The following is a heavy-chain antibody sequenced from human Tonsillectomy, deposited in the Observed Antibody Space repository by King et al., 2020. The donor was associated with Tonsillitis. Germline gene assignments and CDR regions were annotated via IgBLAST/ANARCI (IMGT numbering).Heavy chain of an antibody. V-gene: IGHV3-30*03. J-gene: IGHJ4*02. Sequence: VQLVESGGGVVQPGRSLRLSCAASGFTFSSYGMHWVRQAPGKGLEWVAVISYDGSNKYYADSVKGRFTISRDNSKNTLYLQMNSLRAEDTAVYYCATWDLPIFLWGQGTLVTVSS. CDR1: GFTFSSYG. CDR3: ATWDLPIFL. CDR2: ISYDGSNK. D-gene: IGHD2-21*01.